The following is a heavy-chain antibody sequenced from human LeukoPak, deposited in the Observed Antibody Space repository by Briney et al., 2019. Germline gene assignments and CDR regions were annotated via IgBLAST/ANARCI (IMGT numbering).Heavy chain of an antibody. CDR3: AKEATDYDYVWGSYRYCDY. D-gene: IGHD3-16*02. CDR2: ISGSGGST. CDR1: GFAFSSYA. V-gene: IGHV3-23*01. Sequence: GGSLRLSCAASGFAFSSYAMSWVRQAPGKGLEWVSAISGSGGSTYYADSVKGRFTISRDNSKNTLYLQMNSLRAEDTAVYYCAKEATDYDYVWGSYRYCDYWGQGTLVTVSS. J-gene: IGHJ4*02.